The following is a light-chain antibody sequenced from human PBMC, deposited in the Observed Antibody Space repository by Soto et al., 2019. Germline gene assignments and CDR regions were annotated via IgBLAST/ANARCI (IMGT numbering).Light chain of an antibody. CDR1: QGIKND. CDR3: LQDYTYPLT. J-gene: IGKJ1*01. Sequence: AIQMTQSPSSPSASVGDRVTITCRASQGIKNDLGWYQQKPGKAPKLLIYAASSLQSGVPSRFSGSGSGTDFTLTISSLQPDDFATYYCLQDYTYPLTFGQGTKVEIK. V-gene: IGKV1-6*01. CDR2: AAS.